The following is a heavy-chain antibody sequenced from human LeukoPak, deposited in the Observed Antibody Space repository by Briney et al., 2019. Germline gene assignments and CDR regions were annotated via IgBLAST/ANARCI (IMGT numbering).Heavy chain of an antibody. J-gene: IGHJ4*02. Sequence: SETLSLTCTVSGGSISSYYWGWIRQPPGKGLEWIGNIYNTGSTYYNPSLKSRVTISVDTSNNQFSLKLSSVTSADTAVYYCASRTTVTNALSFDYWGQGSLVIVSS. V-gene: IGHV4-59*12. CDR3: ASRTTVTNALSFDY. D-gene: IGHD4-11*01. CDR1: GGSISSYY. CDR2: IYNTGST.